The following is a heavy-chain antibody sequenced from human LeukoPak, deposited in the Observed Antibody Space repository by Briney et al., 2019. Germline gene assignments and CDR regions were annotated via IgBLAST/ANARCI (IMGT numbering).Heavy chain of an antibody. Sequence: ASVKVSCKASGYTFTGYYMHWVRQAPGQGLEWMGWINPNSGGTNYAQKFQGRVTMTRDTSISTAYMEPSRLRSDDTAVYYCARAGDILTGYYSPFDYWGQGTLVTVSS. CDR2: INPNSGGT. J-gene: IGHJ4*02. CDR1: GYTFTGYY. CDR3: ARAGDILTGYYSPFDY. D-gene: IGHD3-9*01. V-gene: IGHV1-2*02.